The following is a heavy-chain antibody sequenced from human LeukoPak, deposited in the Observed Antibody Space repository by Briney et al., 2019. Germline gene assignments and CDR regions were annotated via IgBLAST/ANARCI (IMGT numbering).Heavy chain of an antibody. D-gene: IGHD2-15*01. CDR1: GFTVSDDV. CDR2: ITASGDRT. CDR3: ARRDIVVVVSASDY. V-gene: IGHV3-23*01. J-gene: IGHJ4*02. Sequence: PGGSLRLSCAASGFTVSDDVMIWVRQAPGKGLEWVSGITASGDRTFYGDSVRGRFTMSRDNSKNTVYLQMNSLRVDDTAVYYCARRDIVVVVSASDYWGQGTLVTVSS.